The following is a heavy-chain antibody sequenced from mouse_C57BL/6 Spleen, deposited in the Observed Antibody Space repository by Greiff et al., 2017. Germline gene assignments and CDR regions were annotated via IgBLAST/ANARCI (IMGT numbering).Heavy chain of an antibody. CDR2: ISNGGGST. J-gene: IGHJ3*01. CDR3: ARGVIKGWFAY. CDR1: GFTFSDYY. V-gene: IGHV5-12*01. Sequence: EVKVVESGGGLVQPGGSLKLSCAASGFTFSDYYMYWVRQTPEKRLEWVAYISNGGGSTYYPDTVKGRFTISRDNAKNTLYLQMSRLKSEDTAMYYCARGVIKGWFAYWGQGTLVTVSA. D-gene: IGHD2-4*01.